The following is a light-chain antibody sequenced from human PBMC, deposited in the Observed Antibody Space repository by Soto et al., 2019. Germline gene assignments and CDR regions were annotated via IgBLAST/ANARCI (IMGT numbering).Light chain of an antibody. CDR1: QGVSSTS. Sequence: EIVLTQSPGTLSLSPGERATLSCRASQGVSSTSLAWYQQKPGQAPRLLIYGSSTRATGIPNRFSGSGSGTDFTLTINRLEPEDFAVYYCQQXDTFSWTLGPGTKVDIK. CDR2: GSS. CDR3: QQXDTFSWT. J-gene: IGKJ1*01. V-gene: IGKV3-20*01.